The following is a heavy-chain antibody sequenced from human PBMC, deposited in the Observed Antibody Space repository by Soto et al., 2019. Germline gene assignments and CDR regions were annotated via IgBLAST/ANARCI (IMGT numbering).Heavy chain of an antibody. Sequence: GEALKISCKASGYPFTNSWISVVRQMPEKGLEWMGRVDPDLFHTNYGTPFQGLATTAAATSISTVFLQWGSLSASATAIYYCSRHHFLGGGEAYWARGTRVPVSS. CDR1: GYPFTNSW. D-gene: IGHD3-16*01. CDR2: VDPDLFHT. J-gene: IGHJ4*02. CDR3: SRHHFLGGGEAY. V-gene: IGHV5-10-1*01.